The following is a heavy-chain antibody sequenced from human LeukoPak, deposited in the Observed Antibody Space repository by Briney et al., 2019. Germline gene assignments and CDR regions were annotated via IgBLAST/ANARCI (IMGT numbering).Heavy chain of an antibody. Sequence: SVKVSCKASGGTFSSYAISWVRQAPGQGLEWMGGIIPIFGTANYAQKFQGRVTITADESTSTAYMELSSLRSEDTAVYYCARDARRGTYGDYDYYYYGMDVWGQGTTVTVSS. CDR2: IIPIFGTA. J-gene: IGHJ6*02. CDR1: GGTFSSYA. V-gene: IGHV1-69*13. CDR3: ARDARRGTYGDYDYYYYGMDV. D-gene: IGHD4-17*01.